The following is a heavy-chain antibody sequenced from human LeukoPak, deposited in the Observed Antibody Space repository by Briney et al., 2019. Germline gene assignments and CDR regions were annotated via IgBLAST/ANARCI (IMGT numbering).Heavy chain of an antibody. CDR2: IIPILGIA. D-gene: IGHD2-15*01. V-gene: IGHV1-69*04. CDR1: GGTFSSYA. Sequence: ASVKVSCKASGGTFSSYAISWVRQAPGQGLEWMGRIIPILGIANYAQKFQGRVTITADKSTSTAYMELSSLRSDDTAVYYCARVWRYCSGGICYSVGFDNWFDPWGQGTLVTVSS. CDR3: ARVWRYCSGGICYSVGFDNWFDP. J-gene: IGHJ5*02.